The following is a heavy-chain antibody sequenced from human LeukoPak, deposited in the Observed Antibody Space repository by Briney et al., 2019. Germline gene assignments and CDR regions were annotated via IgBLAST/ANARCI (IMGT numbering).Heavy chain of an antibody. CDR1: GFTFSSYA. J-gene: IGHJ3*02. D-gene: IGHD6-13*01. Sequence: PGGSLRLSCSASGFTFSSYAMHWVRQAPGKGLEYVSAISSNGGSTYYADSAKGRFTISRDNSKNTLYLQMSSLRAEDTAGYYCVKDREQQLVSGAFDIWGQGTMVTVSS. CDR3: VKDREQQLVSGAFDI. CDR2: ISSNGGST. V-gene: IGHV3-64D*06.